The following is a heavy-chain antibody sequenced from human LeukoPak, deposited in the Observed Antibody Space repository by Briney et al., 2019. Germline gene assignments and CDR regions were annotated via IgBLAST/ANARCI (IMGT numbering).Heavy chain of an antibody. CDR3: AKDRVLRYFDWLSGTNRALDY. D-gene: IGHD3-9*01. V-gene: IGHV3-30*02. J-gene: IGHJ4*02. Sequence: GGSLRLSCAASGFTFRSYGMHWVRQAPGKGLEWVAFIRYDGSNIYYSDSVKGRFTISRDNSKNTLYLQMNSLRAEDTAVYYCAKDRVLRYFDWLSGTNRALDYWGQGTLVTVSS. CDR2: IRYDGSNI. CDR1: GFTFRSYG.